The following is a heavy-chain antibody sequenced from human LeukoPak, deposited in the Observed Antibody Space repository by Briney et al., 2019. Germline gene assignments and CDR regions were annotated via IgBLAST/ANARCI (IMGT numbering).Heavy chain of an antibody. D-gene: IGHD6-19*01. CDR3: AKDRSSGWYTTLDY. CDR1: GFTFSSYA. V-gene: IGHV3-23*01. Sequence: PGGSLTLSCAASGFTFSSYAITWVRPAPGKGLEWVSAVSGSGGNTSYADSVKGRFTISRDNSKNTLYLQMNSLRAEDTAVYYCAKDRSSGWYTTLDYWGQGVLVTVSS. CDR2: VSGSGGNT. J-gene: IGHJ4*02.